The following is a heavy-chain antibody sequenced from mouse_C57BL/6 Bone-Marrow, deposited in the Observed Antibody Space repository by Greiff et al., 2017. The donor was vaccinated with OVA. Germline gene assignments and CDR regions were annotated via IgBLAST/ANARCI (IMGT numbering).Heavy chain of an antibody. CDR2: IWGGGST. Sequence: VKLVESGPGLVAPSQSLSITCTVSGFSLTSYGVDWVRQPPGKGLEWLGVIWGGGSTNYNSALMSRLSTSKDNSKSQVFLKMNRLQTDDTAMYYCAKRITTVVADYFDYWGQGTTLTVSS. J-gene: IGHJ2*01. CDR3: AKRITTVVADYFDY. D-gene: IGHD1-1*01. CDR1: GFSLTSYG. V-gene: IGHV2-9*01.